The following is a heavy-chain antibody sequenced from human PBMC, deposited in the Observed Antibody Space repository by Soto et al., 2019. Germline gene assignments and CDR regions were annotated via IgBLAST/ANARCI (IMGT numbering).Heavy chain of an antibody. CDR3: ARTVRTKPDV. Sequence: QVQLVESGGDVVQPGRSLRLSCTASGYSFSSHGMHWVRQAPGKGLEWMAVIWYDGSQKYYRDSVKGRFTISRDNSKNILYLQMNSLRVEDTAVYYCARTVRTKPDVWGQGTTVTVSS. V-gene: IGHV3-33*01. CDR1: GYSFSSHG. J-gene: IGHJ6*02. CDR2: IWYDGSQK.